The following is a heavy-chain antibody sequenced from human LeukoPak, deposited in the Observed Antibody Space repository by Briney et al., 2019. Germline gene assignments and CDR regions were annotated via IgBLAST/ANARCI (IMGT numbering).Heavy chain of an antibody. CDR3: AKASGFMGSYYFDY. Sequence: PGGSLRLSCAASGFTFSNYWMHWVRQAPGKGLVWVSRINSDGINTSYADSVKGRFTISRDNAKNTLNLQMNSLRAEDTAVYYCAKASGFMGSYYFDYWGQGTLVTVSS. CDR2: INSDGINT. CDR1: GFTFSNYW. D-gene: IGHD3-10*01. V-gene: IGHV3-74*01. J-gene: IGHJ4*02.